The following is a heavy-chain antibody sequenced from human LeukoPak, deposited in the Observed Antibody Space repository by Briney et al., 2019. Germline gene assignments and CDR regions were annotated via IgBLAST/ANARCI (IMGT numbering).Heavy chain of an antibody. V-gene: IGHV1-18*04. D-gene: IGHD3-22*01. CDR2: ISAYNGNT. CDR3: ARDKDYYDSSGYLYYFDY. J-gene: IGHJ4*02. Sequence: ASVKVSCKASGYTFTGYYMHWVRQAPGQGLEWMGWISAYNGNTNYAQKLQGRVTITADESTSTAYMELSSLRSEDTAVYYCARDKDYYDSSGYLYYFDYWGQGTLVTVSS. CDR1: GYTFTGYY.